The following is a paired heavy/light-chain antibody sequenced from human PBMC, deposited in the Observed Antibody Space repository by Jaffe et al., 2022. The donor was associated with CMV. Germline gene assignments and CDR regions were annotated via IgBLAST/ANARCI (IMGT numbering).Heavy chain of an antibody. Sequence: QLHLQESGPGLVKPSETLSLTCTVSGGSISSSSYYWGWIRQPPGKGLEWVGSIYYSGSTYYNPSLKSRVTISIDTSKNQFSLKLSSVTAADTAVYYCARHEMPYCGGDCDYGFYFEYWGQGTLVTVSS. CDR1: GGSISSSSYY. V-gene: IGHV4-39*01. J-gene: IGHJ4*02. D-gene: IGHD2-21*02. CDR3: ARHEMPYCGGDCDYGFYFEY. CDR2: IYYSGST.
Light chain of an antibody. CDR3: QQYGRSPGT. V-gene: IGKV3-20*01. Sequence: EIVLTQSPGTLSLSPGERATLSCRASQSVSNSYLAWYQQKPGQAPRFLIYGASNRATGIPDRFSGSGSGTDFTLTISRLEPEDFAVYYCQQYGRSPGTFGQGTKVEIK. CDR1: QSVSNSY. J-gene: IGKJ1*01. CDR2: GAS.